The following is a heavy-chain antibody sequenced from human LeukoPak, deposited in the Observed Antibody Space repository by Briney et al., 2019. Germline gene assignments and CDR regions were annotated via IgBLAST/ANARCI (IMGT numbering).Heavy chain of an antibody. CDR2: IYPGDSDT. D-gene: IGHD6-13*01. Sequence: GESLKISCKGSGYSFTSYWIGWVRQMPGKGLEWMGIIYPGDSDTRYSPSFQGQVTISADKSISTAYLQWSSLKASDTAMYYCARTSVGYSSSWYNWFDPWGQGTLATVSS. V-gene: IGHV5-51*01. CDR3: ARTSVGYSSSWYNWFDP. J-gene: IGHJ5*02. CDR1: GYSFTSYW.